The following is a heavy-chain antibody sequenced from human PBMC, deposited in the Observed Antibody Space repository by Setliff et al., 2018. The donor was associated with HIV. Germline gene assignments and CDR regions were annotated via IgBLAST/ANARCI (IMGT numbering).Heavy chain of an antibody. Sequence: SVKVSCKSSGDTFTGYTITWVRQATGQCLEWMGGIIPSLGTANYAQSFQGRVTFTADASTSTVYMELSSLRSEDTGMYYCARDAGYSGSAWNYWGQGTLVTVSS. J-gene: IGHJ4*02. CDR1: GDTFTGYT. CDR3: ARDAGYSGSAWNY. CDR2: IIPSLGTA. D-gene: IGHD5-12*01. V-gene: IGHV1-69*13.